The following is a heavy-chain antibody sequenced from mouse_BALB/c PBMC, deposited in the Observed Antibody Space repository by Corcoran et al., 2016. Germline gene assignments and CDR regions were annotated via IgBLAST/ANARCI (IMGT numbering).Heavy chain of an antibody. J-gene: IGHJ4*01. CDR1: GVNIKDTY. D-gene: IGHD2-4*01. CDR2: IDPANGNT. Sequence: EVQLQQSGAELVKPGASDKLSCTASGVNIKDTYMHWVKQRPEQGLEWIGRIDPANGNTKYDPKFQGKATITADTSSNTAYLQLSSLTSEDTAVYYCARDYDYDDAMDYWGQGTSVTVSS. CDR3: ARDYDYDDAMDY. V-gene: IGHV14-3*02.